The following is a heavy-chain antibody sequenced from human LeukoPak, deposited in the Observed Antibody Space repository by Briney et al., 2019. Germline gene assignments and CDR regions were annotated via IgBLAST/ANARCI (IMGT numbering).Heavy chain of an antibody. J-gene: IGHJ4*02. CDR1: GFIFTDYG. CDR3: AKEGTASKPSDLDH. D-gene: IGHD1/OR15-1a*01. Sequence: QAGGTLRLSCAASGFIFTDYGMHWVRQAPGKGLEWLTFIRYDGSDKYYADSVKGRFTISRDNSKNTLYLQMNSLTSEDTAVYYCAKEGTASKPSDLDHRGQGILVTVSS. V-gene: IGHV3-30*02. CDR2: IRYDGSDK.